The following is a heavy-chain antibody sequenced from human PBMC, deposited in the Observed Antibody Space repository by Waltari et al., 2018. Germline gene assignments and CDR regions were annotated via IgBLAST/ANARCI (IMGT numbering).Heavy chain of an antibody. CDR1: GGSFSGYY. CDR2: INHSGST. J-gene: IGHJ4*02. CDR3: ARGSPGSSWGGFDY. V-gene: IGHV4-34*01. D-gene: IGHD6-6*01. Sequence: QVQLQQWGAGLLKPSETLSLTCAVYGGSFSGYYWSWIRQPPGKGLEGIGEINHSGSTNYNPSLKSRVTISVDTSKNQFSLKLSSVPAADTAVYYCARGSPGSSWGGFDYWGQGTLVTVSS.